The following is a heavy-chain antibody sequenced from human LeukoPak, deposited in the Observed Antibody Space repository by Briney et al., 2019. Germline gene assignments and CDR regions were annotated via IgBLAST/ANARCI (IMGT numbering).Heavy chain of an antibody. J-gene: IGHJ4*02. Sequence: QAGGSLRLSCAASGFTFSSFGMSWVRQAPGKGLEWVSAISDDGRSTYYADSVKGRFTISRDNSKNTLYLQMNSLRFGDTALYFCAKRVPYSSSSVYFDYWGQGTLVTVSS. CDR3: AKRVPYSSSSVYFDY. CDR2: ISDDGRST. CDR1: GFTFSSFG. D-gene: IGHD6-6*01. V-gene: IGHV3-23*01.